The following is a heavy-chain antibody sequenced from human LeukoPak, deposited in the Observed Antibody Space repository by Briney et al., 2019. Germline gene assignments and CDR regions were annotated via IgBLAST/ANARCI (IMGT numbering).Heavy chain of an antibody. J-gene: IGHJ6*03. CDR3: ARGVSGYQGYYNMDV. Sequence: ASVKVSCKASGGTFSSYAINWVRQAPGQGLEWVGRIIPIFGTANYAQKFQGRVTITTDESTSTAYRELSSLRSEDTAVYYCARGVSGYQGYYNMDVWDKGTTVTVSS. D-gene: IGHD3-22*01. CDR2: IIPIFGTA. V-gene: IGHV1-69*05. CDR1: GGTFSSYA.